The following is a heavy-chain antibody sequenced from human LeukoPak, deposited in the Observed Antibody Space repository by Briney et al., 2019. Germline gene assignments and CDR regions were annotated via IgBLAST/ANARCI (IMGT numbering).Heavy chain of an antibody. D-gene: IGHD1-26*01. V-gene: IGHV1-46*01. CDR3: ARYHNSGSNKGSFDY. CDR2: FNPSVATT. J-gene: IGHJ4*02. Sequence: ASVKVSCKVSGYTFTGYYMHWVRQAPGQGLEWMGIFNPSVATTNYAQKFQGRVTMTRDMSTTTVYMDLSSLRSEDTAIYYCARYHNSGSNKGSFDYWGQGTLVTVSA. CDR1: GYTFTGYY.